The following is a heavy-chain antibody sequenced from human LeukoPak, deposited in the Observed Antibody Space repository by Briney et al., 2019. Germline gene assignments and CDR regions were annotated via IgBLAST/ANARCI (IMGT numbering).Heavy chain of an antibody. D-gene: IGHD4-17*01. V-gene: IGHV3-64*01. CDR3: ARGVTTVT. J-gene: IGHJ3*01. CDR2: ISSNGGST. Sequence: PRGSLRLSCAASGFTFSNYAMHWVRQAPGKGLEYVSAISSNGGSTYYANSVKGRFTISRDNSKNTLYLQMGSLRAEDMAVYYCARGVTTVTWGQGTMVTVSS. CDR1: GFTFSNYA.